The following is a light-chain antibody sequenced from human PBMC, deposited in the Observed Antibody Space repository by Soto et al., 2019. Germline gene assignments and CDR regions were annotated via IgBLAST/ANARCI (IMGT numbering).Light chain of an antibody. J-gene: IGKJ2*01. CDR2: GAS. CDR1: QSVSNNY. Sequence: EIVLTQSPGTLSLSPGERAALSCRASQSVSNNYLAWYQQKPGQAPRLLIYGASSRATGIPDRFSGSGSGTDVTLTISRLEPEDFAVYYCQQYGSSPRTFGQGTKLEIK. V-gene: IGKV3-20*01. CDR3: QQYGSSPRT.